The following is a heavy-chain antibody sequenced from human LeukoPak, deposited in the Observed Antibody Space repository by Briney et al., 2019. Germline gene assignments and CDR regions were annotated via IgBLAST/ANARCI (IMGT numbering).Heavy chain of an antibody. CDR2: ISAYSGNT. J-gene: IGHJ4*02. CDR1: GYTFASYG. CDR3: ARAPRGYSYGYGGY. V-gene: IGHV1-18*04. D-gene: IGHD5-18*01. Sequence: ASVKVSCKTSGYTFASYGIIWVRQAPGQGLEWMGWISAYSGNTNYAQKLQGRATLTTDTSTSTAYMELKSLRSDDTAVYYCARAPRGYSYGYGGYWGQGTLATVSS.